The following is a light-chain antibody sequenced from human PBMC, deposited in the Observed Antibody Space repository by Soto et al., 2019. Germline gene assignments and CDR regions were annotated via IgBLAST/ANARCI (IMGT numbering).Light chain of an antibody. CDR1: QSLLHSNGYNY. CDR2: LGS. Sequence: DIVMTQSPLSLPVTPGEPASISCRSSQSLLHSNGYNYLDWYLQKPGQSPQLLIYLGSNRASGVPYRVSGSVSGKDFTLKISRVEAEDVGVYYCMQSLQTQHTCGQGTKMEIK. CDR3: MQSLQTQHT. J-gene: IGKJ2*01. V-gene: IGKV2-28*01.